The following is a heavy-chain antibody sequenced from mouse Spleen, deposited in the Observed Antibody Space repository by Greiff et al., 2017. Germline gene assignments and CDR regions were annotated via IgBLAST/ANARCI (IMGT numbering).Heavy chain of an antibody. CDR1: GYTFTSYW. Sequence: QVQLQQPGAELVKPGASVKMSCKASGYTFTSYWITWVKQRPGQGLEWIGDIYPGSGSTNYNEKFKSKATLTVDTSSSTAYMQLSSLTSEDSAVYYCARWGGYPAWFAYWGQGTLVTVSA. D-gene: IGHD2-2*01. CDR2: IYPGSGST. CDR3: ARWGGYPAWFAY. V-gene: IGHV1-55*01. J-gene: IGHJ3*01.